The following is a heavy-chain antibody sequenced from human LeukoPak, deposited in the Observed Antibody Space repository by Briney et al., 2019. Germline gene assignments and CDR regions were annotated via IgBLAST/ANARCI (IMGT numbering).Heavy chain of an antibody. V-gene: IGHV1-69*13. CDR1: GGTFSSYA. CDR3: AREPYCSSTSCDPASYYYYMDV. CDR2: IIPIFGTA. D-gene: IGHD2-2*01. Sequence: ASVKVSCKASGGTFSSYAISWVRQAPGQGLEWMGGIIPIFGTANYAQKFQGRVTITADESTSTAYMELSSLRSEDTAVYYCAREPYCSSTSCDPASYYYYMDVWGKGTTVTVSS. J-gene: IGHJ6*03.